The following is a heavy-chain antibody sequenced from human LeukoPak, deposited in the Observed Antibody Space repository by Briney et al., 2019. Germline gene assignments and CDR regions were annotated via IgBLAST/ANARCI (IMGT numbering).Heavy chain of an antibody. CDR3: ATIAPTGSVYAPDY. CDR2: IYTTGST. D-gene: IGHD3-9*01. J-gene: IGHJ4*02. CDR1: GASISHYY. Sequence: SETLSLTCTVSGASISHYYWSWIRQPAGKGLEWIGRIYTTGSTNYNPPLKSRVTMSVDTSKNQFSLRLSSVTAADTAVYYCATIAPTGSVYAPDYWGQGTLVTVSS. V-gene: IGHV4-4*07.